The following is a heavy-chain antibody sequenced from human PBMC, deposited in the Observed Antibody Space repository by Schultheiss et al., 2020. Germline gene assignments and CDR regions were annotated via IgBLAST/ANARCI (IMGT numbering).Heavy chain of an antibody. CDR1: GFTFSSYA. CDR3: ASSQRDYYYDSSGYYSLDAFDI. J-gene: IGHJ3*02. V-gene: IGHV3-7*01. Sequence: GGSLRLSCAASGFTFSSYAMSWVRQAPGKGLEWVANIKQDGSEKYYVDSVKGRFTISRDNAKNSLYLQMNSLRAEDTAVYYCASSQRDYYYDSSGYYSLDAFDIWGQGTMVTVSS. CDR2: IKQDGSEK. D-gene: IGHD3-22*01.